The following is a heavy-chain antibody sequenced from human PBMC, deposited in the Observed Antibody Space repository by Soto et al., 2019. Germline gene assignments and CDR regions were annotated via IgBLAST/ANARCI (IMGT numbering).Heavy chain of an antibody. J-gene: IGHJ3*02. CDR3: ARGGGVGVAGSAAFDM. CDR1: GYPVTAYY. V-gene: IGHV1-2*02. Sequence: QLHLVQSGAVVKKPGASVTVSCSASGYPVTAYYMHWVRQAPGRGLEWMGGINPATGAAKYTQTFQGRDTRSRNTSTSTDFMELRGLTTEDAAVFYCARGGGVGVAGSAAFDMWGQGTLVTVSS. CDR2: INPATGAA. D-gene: IGHD3-3*01.